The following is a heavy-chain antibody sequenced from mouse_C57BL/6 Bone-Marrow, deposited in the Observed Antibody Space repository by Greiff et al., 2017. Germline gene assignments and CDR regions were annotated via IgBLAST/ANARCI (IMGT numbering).Heavy chain of an antibody. V-gene: IGHV5-16*01. D-gene: IGHD2-4*01. CDR3: AREPFYYDY. Sequence: EVKLMESEGGLVQPGSSMKLSCTASGFTFSDYYMAWVRQVPEKGLEWVANINYDGSSTYYLDSLKSRFIISRDNAKNILYLQMSSLKSEDTATYYCAREPFYYDYWGQGTLVTVSA. CDR1: GFTFSDYY. CDR2: INYDGSST. J-gene: IGHJ3*01.